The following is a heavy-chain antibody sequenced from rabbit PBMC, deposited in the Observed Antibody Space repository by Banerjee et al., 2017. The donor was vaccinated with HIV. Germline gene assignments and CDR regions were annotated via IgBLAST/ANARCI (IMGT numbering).Heavy chain of an antibody. CDR2: IYTGDGST. J-gene: IGHJ4*01. D-gene: IGHD6-1*01. CDR3: GRGSGGAGDGYDL. V-gene: IGHV1S47*01. Sequence: QEQLVESGGGLVQPGGSLKLSCKASGFDFSSYGVSWVRQAPGKGLEWIGCIYTGDGSTYYASWVNGRFSISRENTQNTVSLQMNSLTAADTATYFCGRGSGGAGDGYDLWGPGTLVTVS. CDR1: GFDFSSYG.